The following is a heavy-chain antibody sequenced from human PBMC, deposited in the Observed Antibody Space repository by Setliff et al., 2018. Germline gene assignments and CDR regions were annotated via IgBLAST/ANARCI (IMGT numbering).Heavy chain of an antibody. Sequence: GGSLRLSCAASGFTFSSYSMNWVRQAPGKGLEWVSDISGSGGTTYYADSVKGRFTISRDNSKNTLYLQMNSLRAEDTAVYYCCSGSYLFVYWGQGSLVTVSS. CDR2: ISGSGGTT. V-gene: IGHV3-23*01. J-gene: IGHJ4*02. CDR1: GFTFSSYS. CDR3: CSGSYLFVY. D-gene: IGHD1-26*01.